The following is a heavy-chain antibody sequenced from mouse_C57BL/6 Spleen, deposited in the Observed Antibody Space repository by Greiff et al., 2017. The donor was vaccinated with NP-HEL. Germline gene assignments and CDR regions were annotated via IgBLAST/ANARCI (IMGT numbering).Heavy chain of an antibody. D-gene: IGHD1-1*01. CDR1: GFTFSSYA. J-gene: IGHJ1*03. CDR2: ISSGGDYI. Sequence: EVQRVESGEGLVKPGGSLKLSCAASGFTFSSYAMSWVRQTPEKRLEWVAYISSGGDYIYYADTVKGRFTISRDNARNTLYLQMSSLKSEDTAMYYCTREQTVVARGYFDVWGTGTTVTVSS. CDR3: TREQTVVARGYFDV. V-gene: IGHV5-9-1*02.